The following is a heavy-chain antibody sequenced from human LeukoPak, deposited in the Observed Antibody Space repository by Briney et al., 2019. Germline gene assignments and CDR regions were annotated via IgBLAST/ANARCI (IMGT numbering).Heavy chain of an antibody. CDR3: ARGGDTRGYSYGREDY. Sequence: ASVKVSCKASGYTFTSYDINWVRQATGQGLEWMGWMNPNSGNTGYAQKFQGRVTMTRDTSISTAYMGLSSLRSEDTAVYYCARGGDTRGYSYGREDYWGQGTLVTVSS. CDR1: GYTFTSYD. V-gene: IGHV1-8*01. D-gene: IGHD5-18*01. CDR2: MNPNSGNT. J-gene: IGHJ4*02.